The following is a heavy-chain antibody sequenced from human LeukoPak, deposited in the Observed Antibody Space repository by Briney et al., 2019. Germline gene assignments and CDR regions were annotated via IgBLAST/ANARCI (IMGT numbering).Heavy chain of an antibody. CDR2: IHYSGIT. Sequence: KTSETLSLTCAVSGGSIVGHWWTWVRQPPGKGLEWIGYIHYSGITNYNPSLKSRVTLSVDTSNNQFSLKLNSVTAADTAVYYCARDGYSSSSGPIFDYWGQGTLVAVSS. CDR1: GGSIVGHW. CDR3: ARDGYSSSSGPIFDY. V-gene: IGHV4-59*11. D-gene: IGHD6-6*01. J-gene: IGHJ4*02.